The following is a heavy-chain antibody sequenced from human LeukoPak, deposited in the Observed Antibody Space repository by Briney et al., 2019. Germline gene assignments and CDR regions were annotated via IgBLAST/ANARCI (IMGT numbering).Heavy chain of an antibody. D-gene: IGHD3-22*01. J-gene: IGHJ4*02. CDR3: AKKGPTMIPGNYFDY. V-gene: IGHV3-23*01. Sequence: GGSLRLSCAASGFTFCSYAMSWVRQAPGQGLEWVSTIRGSGGDTYYADSVKGRFTISRDNSKNTLHLQMNSLRAEDTAVYYCAKKGPTMIPGNYFDYWGQGTLVTVSS. CDR1: GFTFCSYA. CDR2: IRGSGGDT.